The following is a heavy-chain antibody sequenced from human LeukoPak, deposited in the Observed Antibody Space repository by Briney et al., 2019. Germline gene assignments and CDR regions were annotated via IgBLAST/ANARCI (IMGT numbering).Heavy chain of an antibody. V-gene: IGHV3-30*18. CDR2: ISYDGSNK. CDR3: AKDGGSLGLAAFDI. J-gene: IGHJ3*02. Sequence: GGSLRLSCAASGFTFSSYGMHWVRQAPGKGLEWVAVISYDGSNKYYADSVKGRFTISRDNSKNTLYLQMNSLRAEDTAVYCCAKDGGSLGLAAFDIWGQGTMVTVSS. D-gene: IGHD3-16*01. CDR1: GFTFSSYG.